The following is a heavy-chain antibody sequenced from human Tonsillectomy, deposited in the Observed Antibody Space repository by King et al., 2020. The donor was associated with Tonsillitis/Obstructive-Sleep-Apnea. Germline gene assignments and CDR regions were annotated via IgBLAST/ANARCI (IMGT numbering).Heavy chain of an antibody. CDR2: IYYSGST. CDR1: GGSISSYY. D-gene: IGHD2-2*01. V-gene: IGHV4-59*01. J-gene: IGHJ6*03. CDR3: ARVGDIVVVPAASNYYMDV. Sequence: QLQESGPGLVKPSETLSLTCTVSGGSISSYYWSWLRQPPGKGLEWIGYIYYSGSTNYNPSLKSRVTISVDTSKNQFSLKLSSVTAADTAVYYCARVGDIVVVPAASNYYMDVWGKGTTVTVSS.